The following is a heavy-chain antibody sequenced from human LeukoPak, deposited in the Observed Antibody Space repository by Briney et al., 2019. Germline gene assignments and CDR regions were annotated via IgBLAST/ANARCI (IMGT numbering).Heavy chain of an antibody. CDR3: ARHKDDILTGYGY. CDR1: GGSISSSSYY. J-gene: IGHJ4*02. D-gene: IGHD3-9*01. V-gene: IGHV4-39*01. Sequence: SETLSLTCTVSGGSISSSSYYWDWIRQPPGKGLEWIGSIYYSGSTYYNPSLKSRVTISVDTSKNQFSLKLSSVTAADTAVYYCARHKDDILTGYGYWGQGTLVTVSS. CDR2: IYYSGST.